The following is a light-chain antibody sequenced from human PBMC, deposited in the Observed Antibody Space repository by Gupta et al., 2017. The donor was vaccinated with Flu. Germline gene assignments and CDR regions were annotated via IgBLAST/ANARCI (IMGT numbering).Light chain of an antibody. J-gene: IGKJ4*01. Sequence: DIQMTQSPSSLSASVGDRVTITCRANQGINNWLAWYQQKPGKVPKLLIDAASTLQSGVPSRFSGSRSGTDFTLAISSLQPEDVATYYCQKYYRAPLTFGGGTRVEL. CDR3: QKYYRAPLT. CDR2: AAS. CDR1: QGINNW. V-gene: IGKV1-27*01.